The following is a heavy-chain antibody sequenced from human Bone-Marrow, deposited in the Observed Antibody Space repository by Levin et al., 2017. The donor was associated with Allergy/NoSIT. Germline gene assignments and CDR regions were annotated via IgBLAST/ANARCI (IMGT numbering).Heavy chain of an antibody. D-gene: IGHD5-18*01. J-gene: IGHJ4*02. CDR2: IKQDGSEK. Sequence: GESLKISCAASDFSFNMFWMSRVRQVPGKGPEWVATIKQDGSEKYYVDSVNGRFTISRDNGRSSLYLQMNSLRLDDTAVYYCTTCDRGYGLFDYWGPGTLVTVSS. CDR3: TTCDRGYGLFDY. CDR1: DFSFNMFW. V-gene: IGHV3-7*01.